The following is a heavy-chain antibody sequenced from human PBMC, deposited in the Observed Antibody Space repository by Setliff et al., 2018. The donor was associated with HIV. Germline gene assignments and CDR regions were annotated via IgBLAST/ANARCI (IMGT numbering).Heavy chain of an antibody. CDR3: ARGGRVDESRGYYYPLMY. V-gene: IGHV1-46*01. CDR1: GYTFTRNQ. J-gene: IGHJ4*02. Sequence: ASVKVSCKASGYTFTRNQIHWVRQAPGQGLEWMGVINPSGGSAAYAEKFRGRVTMTSDTSTNTVYMELRSLRSDDTAVYYCARGGRVDESRGYYYPLMYWGQGTLVTVSS. D-gene: IGHD3-22*01. CDR2: INPSGGSA.